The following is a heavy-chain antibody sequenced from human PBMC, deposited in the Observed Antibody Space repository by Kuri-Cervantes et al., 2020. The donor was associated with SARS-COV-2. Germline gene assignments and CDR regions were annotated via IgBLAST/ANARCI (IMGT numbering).Heavy chain of an antibody. CDR1: GGFFSSHP. CDR2: VYYTGNA. J-gene: IGHJ6*03. Sequence: SETLSLTCTLSGGFFSSHPWSWIRQPPGKEPVWIGHVYYTGNANYHPSLKNRVTISADTSKNQFSLKLTSVTAADTAVYYCARDYYDDSGKFLAFYYYYMDVWGKGTTVTVSS. V-gene: IGHV4-59*11. D-gene: IGHD3-22*01. CDR3: ARDYYDDSGKFLAFYYYYMDV.